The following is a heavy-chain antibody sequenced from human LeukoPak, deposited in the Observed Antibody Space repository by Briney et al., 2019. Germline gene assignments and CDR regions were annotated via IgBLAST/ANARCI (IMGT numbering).Heavy chain of an antibody. CDR3: ARENYDFWSGYPYNWFDP. CDR2: IYYSGST. V-gene: IGHV4-30-4*08. Sequence: PSETLSLTCTVSGGSISSGDYYWSWIRQPPGKGLEWIGYIYYSGSTYYNPSLKSRVTISVDTSENQFSLKLSSVTAADTAVYYCARENYDFWSGYPYNWFDPWGQGTLVTVSS. J-gene: IGHJ5*02. CDR1: GGSISSGDYY. D-gene: IGHD3-3*01.